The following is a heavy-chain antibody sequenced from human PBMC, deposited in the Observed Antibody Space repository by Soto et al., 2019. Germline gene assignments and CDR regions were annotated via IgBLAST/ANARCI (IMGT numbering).Heavy chain of an antibody. D-gene: IGHD6-13*01. J-gene: IGHJ1*01. CDR2: INWNSGSI. CDR3: VKDESINWYSGHFRH. Sequence: LILSCAASGFTFDYYAMHWVRQVPGKGLEWVSGINWNSGSIGYGDSVKGRFAISRDNAKNSLHLQMNSLSAEDTAFYYCVKDESINWYSGHFRHWGQGPLVTVSS. CDR1: GFTFDYYA. V-gene: IGHV3-9*01.